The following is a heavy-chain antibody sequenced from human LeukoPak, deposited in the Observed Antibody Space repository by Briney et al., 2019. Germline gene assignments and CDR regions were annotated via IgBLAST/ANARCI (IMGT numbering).Heavy chain of an antibody. D-gene: IGHD3-3*01. V-gene: IGHV3-7*01. CDR1: GFNFSYSW. Sequence: AGGSLRLSCAASGFNFSYSWMSWVRQAPGKGLEGVANIKEDGSETYYAESVMGRFTISRDNAENSLFLQMTSLRGEDTAVYFCARRTTIFPRRYFFDYWGQGTLVTVSS. J-gene: IGHJ4*02. CDR3: ARRTTIFPRRYFFDY. CDR2: IKEDGSET.